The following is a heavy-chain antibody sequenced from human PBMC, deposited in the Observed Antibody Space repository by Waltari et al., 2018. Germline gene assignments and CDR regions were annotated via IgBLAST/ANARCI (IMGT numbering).Heavy chain of an antibody. CDR3: AKDRGIAAREDY. CDR2: IRYDGSNK. V-gene: IGHV3-30*02. Sequence: QVQLVESGGGVVQPGGSLRLSCAAYGFTFSSYGMHWVRQAPGKGLEWVAFIRYDGSNKYYADSVKGRFTISRDNSKNTLYLQMNSLRAEDTAVYYCAKDRGIAAREDYWGQGTLVTVSS. J-gene: IGHJ4*02. D-gene: IGHD6-6*01. CDR1: GFTFSSYG.